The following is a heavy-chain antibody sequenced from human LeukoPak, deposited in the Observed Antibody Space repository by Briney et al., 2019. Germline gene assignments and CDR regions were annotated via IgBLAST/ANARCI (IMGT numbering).Heavy chain of an antibody. CDR3: ARARSIRLFLPNAKGDAFDI. CDR1: GYTFTGYY. Sequence: SVKVSCKASGYTFTGYYMHWVRQAPGQGLEWMGGIIPIFGTANYAQKFQGRVTITADKSTSTAYMELSSLRSEDTAVYYCARARSIRLFLPNAKGDAFDIWGQGTMVTVSS. D-gene: IGHD2-2*01. J-gene: IGHJ3*02. CDR2: IIPIFGTA. V-gene: IGHV1-69*06.